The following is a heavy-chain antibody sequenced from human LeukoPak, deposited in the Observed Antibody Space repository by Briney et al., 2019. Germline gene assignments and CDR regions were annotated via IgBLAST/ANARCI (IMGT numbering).Heavy chain of an antibody. CDR2: IDPDSGGT. J-gene: IGHJ3*02. Sequence: ASVKVSCTASGYTLTDYYMHWVRQAPGQGLEWMGCIDPDSGGTKSAQRFQGRVTMTRDTSIITVYMELISLRSDDTAVYYCAREYYDSSGSKYAFDIWGQGTMVTVSS. D-gene: IGHD3-22*01. V-gene: IGHV1-2*02. CDR1: GYTLTDYY. CDR3: AREYYDSSGSKYAFDI.